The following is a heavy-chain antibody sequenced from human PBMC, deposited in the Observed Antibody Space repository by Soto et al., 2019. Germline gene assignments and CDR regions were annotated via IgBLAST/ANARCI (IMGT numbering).Heavy chain of an antibody. Sequence: ESGGGVVQPGRSLRLSCAASGFTFSDYAMHWVRQAPGKGLEWVAVVSHDGRNTHYADSVKGRFTISRDSSNNTVSLEMTSLRAEDTAVYYCAKGGRQWLVTSDFNYWGQGALVTVSS. CDR3: AKGGRQWLVTSDFNY. D-gene: IGHD6-19*01. J-gene: IGHJ4*02. V-gene: IGHV3-30*18. CDR1: GFTFSDYA. CDR2: VSHDGRNT.